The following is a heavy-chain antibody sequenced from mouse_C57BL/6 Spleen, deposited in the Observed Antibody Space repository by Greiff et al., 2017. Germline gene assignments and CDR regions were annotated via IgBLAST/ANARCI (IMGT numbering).Heavy chain of an antibody. CDR1: GYAFSSSW. J-gene: IGHJ2*01. D-gene: IGHD2-4*01. Sequence: QVQLQQSGPELVKPGASVKISCKASGYAFSSSWMNWVKQRPGKGLEWIGRIYPGDGDTNYNGKFKGKATKTTDKSSSTAYMQLSSLTTVDSAVYSCARWANDYDDGYYFDYWGQGTTLTVSS. V-gene: IGHV1-82*01. CDR2: IYPGDGDT. CDR3: ARWANDYDDGYYFDY.